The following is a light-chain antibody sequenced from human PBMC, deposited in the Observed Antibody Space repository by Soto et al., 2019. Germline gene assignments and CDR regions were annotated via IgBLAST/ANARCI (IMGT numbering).Light chain of an antibody. V-gene: IGKV3-20*01. Sequence: EIVLTQTPGTLSLSPGKRATLSCRASQPIASRYLAWYQHQPGQAPRLLIYRTFARAPGIPDRFSGGGSGTDFTLTIIRLEREDFAVYYCQQYDTSPPTFGQGTRLEIK. CDR1: QPIASRY. J-gene: IGKJ5*01. CDR3: QQYDTSPPT. CDR2: RTF.